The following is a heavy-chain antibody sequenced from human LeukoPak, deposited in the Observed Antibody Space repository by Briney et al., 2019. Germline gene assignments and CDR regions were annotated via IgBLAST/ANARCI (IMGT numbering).Heavy chain of an antibody. V-gene: IGHV4-34*01. CDR2: INHSGST. Sequence: PSETLSLTCAVSIGSFSGNYWSWIRQPPGKGLEWIGEINHSGSTNYNPSLKSRVTISVDTSKNHFSLKLSSVPAADTAVYYCVIAFGGNSDYWGQGTLVTVSS. CDR3: VIAFGGNSDY. D-gene: IGHD2-21*01. J-gene: IGHJ4*02. CDR1: IGSFSGNY.